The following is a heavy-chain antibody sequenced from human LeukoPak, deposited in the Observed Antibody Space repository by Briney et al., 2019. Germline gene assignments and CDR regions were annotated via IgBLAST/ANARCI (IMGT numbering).Heavy chain of an antibody. CDR1: GGSISSYY. Sequence: PSETLSLTCTVSGGSISSYYWSWIRQPPGKGLEWIGYIYYSGSTNYNPSLKSRVTISVDTSKNQFSLKLSSVTAADTAVYYCARDQYYYDSSGSPTFDYWGQGTLVTVSS. CDR2: IYYSGST. V-gene: IGHV4-59*12. D-gene: IGHD3-22*01. J-gene: IGHJ4*02. CDR3: ARDQYYYDSSGSPTFDY.